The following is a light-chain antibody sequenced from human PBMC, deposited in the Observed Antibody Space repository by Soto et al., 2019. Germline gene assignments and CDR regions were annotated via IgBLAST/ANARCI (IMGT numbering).Light chain of an antibody. CDR3: QQYDSSPRT. J-gene: IGKJ1*01. CDR1: QSVSTRS. Sequence: EIVLTQSPGTLSLSPGERATLSCRASQSVSTRSLAWYQQKPGQAPRLRISGASSRAADIPDRFSGSGSGTDFTLTINRLEPEDFAVYYCQQYDSSPRTFGQGTKVE. V-gene: IGKV3-20*01. CDR2: GAS.